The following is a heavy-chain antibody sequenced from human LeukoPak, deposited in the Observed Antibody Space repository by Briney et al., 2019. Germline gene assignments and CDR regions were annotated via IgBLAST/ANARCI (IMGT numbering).Heavy chain of an antibody. CDR1: GFXFSDYY. J-gene: IGHJ3*01. V-gene: IGHV3-11*03. Sequence: PGGSLRLSCAASGFXFSDYYISWIRQAPGKGLEWVSYIGTSGSSTNYAESVKGRFTISRDNAKNSLYLQMDRLRGDDTAVYYCARVPGRYAFDFWGQGTMVTVSS. CDR3: ARVPGRYAFDF. D-gene: IGHD2-15*01. CDR2: IGTSGSST.